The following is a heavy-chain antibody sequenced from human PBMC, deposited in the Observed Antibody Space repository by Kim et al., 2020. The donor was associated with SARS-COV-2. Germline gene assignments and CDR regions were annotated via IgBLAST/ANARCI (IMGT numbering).Heavy chain of an antibody. D-gene: IGHD2-2*01. Sequence: GGSLRLSCAASGFTFSSYAMSWVRQAPGKGLEWVSAISGSGGSTYYADSVKGRFTISRDNSKNTLYLQMNSLRAEDTAVYYCAKVSGHSNTFYYYGMDVWGQGTTVTVSS. CDR1: GFTFSSYA. V-gene: IGHV3-23*01. J-gene: IGHJ6*02. CDR2: ISGSGGST. CDR3: AKVSGHSNTFYYYGMDV.